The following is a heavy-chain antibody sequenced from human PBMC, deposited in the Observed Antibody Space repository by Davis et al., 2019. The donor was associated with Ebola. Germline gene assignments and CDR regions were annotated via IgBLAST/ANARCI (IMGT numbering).Heavy chain of an antibody. Sequence: GGSLRLSCEASGFSVSDNYMNWVRQAPGKGLEWVSVIYNVYTMYYADSVKGRFTISRASSMNTVYLQMSSLRAEDTAVYYCARAEDDYGEYPDALDIWGQGTVVTVSS. J-gene: IGHJ3*02. CDR1: GFSVSDNY. D-gene: IGHD4-17*01. V-gene: IGHV3-53*01. CDR3: ARAEDDYGEYPDALDI. CDR2: IYNVYTM.